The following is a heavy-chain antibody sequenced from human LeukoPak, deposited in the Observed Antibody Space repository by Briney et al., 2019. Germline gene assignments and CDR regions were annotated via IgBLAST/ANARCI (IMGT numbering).Heavy chain of an antibody. CDR3: ARDQGTYYDILTGYYNNAFDI. J-gene: IGHJ3*02. V-gene: IGHV4-59*01. CDR2: ICYSGST. Sequence: SETLSLTCTVSGGSISSYYWSWIRQPPGKGLEWIGYICYSGSTNYNPSLKSRVTISVDTSKNQFSLKLSSVTAADTAVYYCARDQGTYYDILTGYYNNAFDIWGQGTMVTVSS. D-gene: IGHD3-9*01. CDR1: GGSISSYY.